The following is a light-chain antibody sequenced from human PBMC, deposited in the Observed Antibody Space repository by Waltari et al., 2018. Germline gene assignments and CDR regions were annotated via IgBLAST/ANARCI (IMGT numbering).Light chain of an antibody. V-gene: IGLV1-44*01. J-gene: IGLJ3*02. CDR3: ASWDDSLNGHWV. CDR1: ASNIGGNL. CDR2: RGD. Sequence: QPVLTQPPSVSGTPGQRVTISCSGRASNIGGNLVNWYQQLPGKAPKLLIYRGDLRPSVVPDRFSASKSGTSASLAISGLQSEDEADYICASWDDSLNGHWVFGGGTKVTVL.